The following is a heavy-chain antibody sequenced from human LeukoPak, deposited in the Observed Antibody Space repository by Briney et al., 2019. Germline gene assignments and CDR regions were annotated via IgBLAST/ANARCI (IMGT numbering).Heavy chain of an antibody. J-gene: IGHJ6*02. V-gene: IGHV3-49*04. Sequence: GGSLRLSCTGSGFTFGDHAMSWVRQAPGKGLEWVGFIRSKAYRGTTEYAASVRGRFIISRDDFASIAYLQMNSLTTEDTAVYYCARGPIQLWIHNAMDVWRQGTTVTVSS. CDR3: ARGPIQLWIHNAMDV. CDR1: GFTFGDHA. D-gene: IGHD5-18*01. CDR2: IRSKAYRGTT.